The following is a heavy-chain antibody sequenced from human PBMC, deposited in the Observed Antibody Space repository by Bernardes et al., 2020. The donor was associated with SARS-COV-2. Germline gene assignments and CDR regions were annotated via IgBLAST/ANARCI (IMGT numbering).Heavy chain of an antibody. CDR1: GFSVSNYY. Sequence: GGSLRLSCAASGFSVSNYYMNWVRQAPGKGLEWVSVMYTSGNTYHADSVKGRFTISRDNSKNTLYLQMNSLRTEDTAIYYCARVLFNNMHFDPWGQGTLVTVSS. D-gene: IGHD2-2*01. CDR3: ARVLFNNMHFDP. J-gene: IGHJ5*02. V-gene: IGHV3-66*02. CDR2: MYTSGNT.